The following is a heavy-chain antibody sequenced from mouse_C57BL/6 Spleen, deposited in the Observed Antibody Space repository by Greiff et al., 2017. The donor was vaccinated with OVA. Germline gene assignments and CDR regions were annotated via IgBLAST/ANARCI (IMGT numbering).Heavy chain of an antibody. CDR2: IDPETGGT. Sequence: QVQLQQPGAELVRPGASVTLSCKASGYTFTDYEMHWVKQTPVHGLEWIGAIDPETGGTAYTQKFKGKAILTADKSSSTAYMELRSLTSEDSAVYYCTRELYFDVWGTGTTVTVSS. CDR1: GYTFTDYE. J-gene: IGHJ1*03. CDR3: TRELYFDV. V-gene: IGHV1-15*01.